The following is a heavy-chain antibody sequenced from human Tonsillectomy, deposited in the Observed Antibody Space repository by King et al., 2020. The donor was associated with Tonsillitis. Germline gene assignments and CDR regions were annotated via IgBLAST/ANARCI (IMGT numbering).Heavy chain of an antibody. V-gene: IGHV4-4*07. CDR3: ARDQANGDYGGGRPFDC. Sequence: VQLQESGPGLVKPSETLSLTCTVSGGSISSYYWTWIRQPAGKGLEWIGRIYSSGSTNYNASFKSRVTMSVDTSKNQFSLNLSSVAAADTAVYYCARDQANGDYGGGRPFDCWGQGTLVTVSS. D-gene: IGHD4-17*01. CDR1: GGSISSYY. CDR2: IYSSGST. J-gene: IGHJ4*02.